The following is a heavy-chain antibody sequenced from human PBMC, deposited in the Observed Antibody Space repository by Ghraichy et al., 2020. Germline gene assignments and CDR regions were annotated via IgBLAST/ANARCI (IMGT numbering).Heavy chain of an antibody. CDR2: IYYSGST. D-gene: IGHD2-2*01. CDR3: ARLRYCSSTSCYHDYYYGMDV. CDR1: GGSISSSSYY. Sequence: LSLTCTVSGGSISSSSYYWGWIRQPPGKGLEWIGSIYYSGSTYYNPSLKSRVTISVDTSKNQFSLKLSSVTAADTAVYYCARLRYCSSTSCYHDYYYGMDVWGQGTTVTVSS. V-gene: IGHV4-39*01. J-gene: IGHJ6*02.